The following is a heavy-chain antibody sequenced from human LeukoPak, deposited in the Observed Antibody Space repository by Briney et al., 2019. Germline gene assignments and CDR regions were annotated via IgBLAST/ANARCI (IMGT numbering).Heavy chain of an antibody. CDR1: GDSISSGDYY. D-gene: IGHD6-19*01. V-gene: IGHV4-39*07. J-gene: IGHJ4*02. Sequence: PSETLSLTCTVSGDSISSGDYYWSWIRQPPGKGLEWIGEINHSGSTNYNPSLKSRVTISVDTSKNQFSLKLSSVTAADTAVYYCARRCSSGWCPFDYWGQGTLVTVSS. CDR3: ARRCSSGWCPFDY. CDR2: INHSGST.